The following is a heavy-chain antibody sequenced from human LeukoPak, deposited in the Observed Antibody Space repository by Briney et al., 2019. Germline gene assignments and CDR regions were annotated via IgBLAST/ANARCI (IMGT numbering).Heavy chain of an antibody. V-gene: IGHV3-23*01. D-gene: IGHD3-10*01. Sequence: GGSLRLSCVASGFTFSNYAVNWVRQAPGKGLEWVSCISYNGGSAHYADSVKGRFTVSRDNSKNIAHLQMDSLRAEDTAVYYCARAGAWQIDPWGQGTLVTVSS. CDR1: GFTFSNYA. CDR2: ISYNGGSA. J-gene: IGHJ5*02. CDR3: ARAGAWQIDP.